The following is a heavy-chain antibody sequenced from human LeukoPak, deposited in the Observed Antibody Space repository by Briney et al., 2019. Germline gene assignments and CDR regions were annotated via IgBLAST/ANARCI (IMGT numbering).Heavy chain of an antibody. D-gene: IGHD4-11*01. CDR2: ISGSGGST. CDR3: ARSSYSNYYYYMDV. J-gene: IGHJ6*03. Sequence: GGSLRLSCAASGFTFSSYAMSWVRQAPGKGLEWVSAISGSGGSTYYADSVKGRFTISRDNSKNSLYLQMNSLRAEDMALYYCARSSYSNYYYYMDVWGKGTTVTVSS. V-gene: IGHV3-23*01. CDR1: GFTFSSYA.